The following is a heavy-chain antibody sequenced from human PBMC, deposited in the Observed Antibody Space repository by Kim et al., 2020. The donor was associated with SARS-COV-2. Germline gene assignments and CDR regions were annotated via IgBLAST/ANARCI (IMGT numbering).Heavy chain of an antibody. CDR1: GFTFDDYA. J-gene: IGHJ3*02. CDR2: ISWNSGSI. Sequence: GGSLRLSCAASGFTFDDYAMHWVRQAPGKGLEWVSGISWNSGSIGYADSVKGRFTISRDNAKNSLYLQMNSLRAEDTALYYCAKDKDYYDSIFAFDIWGQGTMVTVSS. D-gene: IGHD3-22*01. V-gene: IGHV3-9*01. CDR3: AKDKDYYDSIFAFDI.